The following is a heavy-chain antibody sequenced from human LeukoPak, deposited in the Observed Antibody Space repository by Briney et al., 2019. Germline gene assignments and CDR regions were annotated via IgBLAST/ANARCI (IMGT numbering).Heavy chain of an antibody. J-gene: IGHJ4*02. CDR2: IYSSGST. Sequence: SETLSLTCTVPDGSISNSYWNWVRQPPGKGLEWIGYIYSSGSTNYNPSFKSRVTLSVDPSKNQFSLKLNSVTASDTAVCYCANSYDGKIVPFDNWGQGTLVTVSS. CDR1: DGSISNSY. D-gene: IGHD4-23*01. V-gene: IGHV4-4*09. CDR3: ANSYDGKIVPFDN.